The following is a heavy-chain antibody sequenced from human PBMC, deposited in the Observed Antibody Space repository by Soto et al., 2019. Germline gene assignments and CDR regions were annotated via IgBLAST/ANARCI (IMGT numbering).Heavy chain of an antibody. CDR1: GFTFSSYS. CDR2: ISSGSSTI. Sequence: GGSLRLSCAASGFTFSSYSMNWVRQAPGKGLEWVSYISSGSSTIYYADSVKGRFTISRDNAKNSLYLQMNSLRAEDTAVYYCACSGSYSQLPLSWGQGTLVTVSS. J-gene: IGHJ4*02. CDR3: ACSGSYSQLPLS. D-gene: IGHD1-26*01. V-gene: IGHV3-48*01.